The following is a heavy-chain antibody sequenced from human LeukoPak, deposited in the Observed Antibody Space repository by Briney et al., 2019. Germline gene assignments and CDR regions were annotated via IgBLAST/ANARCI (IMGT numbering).Heavy chain of an antibody. CDR2: ISSSDSTI. CDR1: GFTFSSYE. CDR3: ARDRYGSGSYLDY. J-gene: IGHJ4*02. D-gene: IGHD3-10*01. V-gene: IGHV3-48*03. Sequence: GGSLRLSCAASGFTFSSYEMNWVRQAPGKGLEWVSYISSSDSTIYYADSVKGRFTISRDNAKNSLYLQMNSLRAEDTAVYDCARDRYGSGSYLDYWGQGTLVTVSS.